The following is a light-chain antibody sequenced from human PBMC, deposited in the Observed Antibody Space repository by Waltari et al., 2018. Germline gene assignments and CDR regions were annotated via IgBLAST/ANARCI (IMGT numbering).Light chain of an antibody. Sequence: DIQMTQSPSSLSASVGDRVPITCRASQDISNSLAWYQQKSGKAPKLLLFAASRLESGVPSRFSGSGSGTDYTLTVSSLQPEDCATYYCQQYYTSPYTFGQGTKLEIK. CDR3: QQYYTSPYT. V-gene: IGKV1-NL1*01. CDR1: QDISNS. CDR2: AAS. J-gene: IGKJ2*01.